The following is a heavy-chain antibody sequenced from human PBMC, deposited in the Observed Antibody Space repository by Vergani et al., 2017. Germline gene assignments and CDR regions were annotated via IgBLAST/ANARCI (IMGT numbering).Heavy chain of an antibody. D-gene: IGHD3-10*01. CDR3: AKDGLAYGSGSWYY. J-gene: IGHJ4*02. CDR2: IRYDGSNK. CDR1: GFIFSSHS. Sequence: QVQLVEWGGGVVQPGGSLRLSCTASGFIFSSHSMHWVRQAPGKGLEWVAFIRYDGSNKYYADSVKGRFTISRDNSKNTVYLQMNSLRTGDTAVYYCAKDGLAYGSGSWYYWGRGTLVTVSS. V-gene: IGHV3-30*02.